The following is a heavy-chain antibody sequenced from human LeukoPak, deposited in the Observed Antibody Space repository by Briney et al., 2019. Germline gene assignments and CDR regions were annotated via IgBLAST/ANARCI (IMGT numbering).Heavy chain of an antibody. CDR2: IWSDGSNR. J-gene: IGHJ4*01. D-gene: IGHD4-11*01. Sequence: GGSLILSCAASGFIYSHYGMHWVRQAPGKGLEWVAVIWSDGSNRFYAGSVKGRFTISRDNSQRTLFLQMNSLRVDDTAMYYCVRDAQRGFDYSNSLKYWGHGTLVTVSS. CDR3: VRDAQRGFDYSNSLKY. CDR1: GFIYSHYG. V-gene: IGHV3-33*01.